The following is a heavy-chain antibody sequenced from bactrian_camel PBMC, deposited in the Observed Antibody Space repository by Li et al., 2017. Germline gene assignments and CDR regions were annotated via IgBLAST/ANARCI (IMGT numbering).Heavy chain of an antibody. V-gene: IGHV3S40*01. D-gene: IGHD2*01. J-gene: IGHJ4*01. CDR2: ISPGGTRI. CDR1: GYTFNTY. CDR3: AVRPGYKCYYPNPMQFKS. Sequence: VQLVESGGGSALAGGSVRLSCAASGYTFNTYSWFRQAPGREREGVAAISPGGTRIDYADSVKGRFTISQDKGKNTVYQQMNSLKPEDTATYYCAVRPGYKCYYPNPMQFKSWGQGTQVTVS.